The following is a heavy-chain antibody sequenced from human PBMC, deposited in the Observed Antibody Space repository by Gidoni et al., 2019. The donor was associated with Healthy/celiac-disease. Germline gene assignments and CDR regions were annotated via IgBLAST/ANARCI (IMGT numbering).Heavy chain of an antibody. J-gene: IGHJ6*02. CDR2: MSSSSSYI. V-gene: IGHV3-21*01. CDR3: AAGRGGAPGSDYYYYYGMDV. D-gene: IGHD3-10*01. Sequence: EVQLVASGGGLVKPGGSMRLSCAASGFTFSSYSMNWVRQAPGKGLEWVSSMSSSSSYIYYADSVKGRFTISRDNAKNSLYLQMNSLRAEDTAVYYCAAGRGGAPGSDYYYYYGMDVWGQGTTVTVSS. CDR1: GFTFSSYS.